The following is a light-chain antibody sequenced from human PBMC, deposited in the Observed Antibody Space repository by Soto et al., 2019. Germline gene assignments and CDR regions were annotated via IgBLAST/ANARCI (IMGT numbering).Light chain of an antibody. CDR1: QSVSSY. V-gene: IGKV3-11*01. J-gene: IGKJ5*01. CDR2: DAS. CDR3: QQRGEWPPGAT. Sequence: EIGLTQSASTLSWSAGERATLSCGASQSVSSYLAWYQQKPGPAPRLLVYDASNRATGIPARFSGSGSGTDFTLTISDVQPEDSAVYYCQQRGEWPPGATFGQGTRLEIK.